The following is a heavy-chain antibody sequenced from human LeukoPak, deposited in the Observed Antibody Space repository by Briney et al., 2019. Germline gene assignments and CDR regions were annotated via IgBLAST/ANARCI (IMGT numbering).Heavy chain of an antibody. J-gene: IGHJ6*04. D-gene: IGHD2-8*02. Sequence: SVKVSCKASGYTFTMYDIHWVRQAPGQGLEWMGGIIPIFGTANYAQKFQGRVTITTDESTSTAYMELSSLRSEDTAVYYCARAVGVLNGMDVWGKGTTVTVSS. CDR3: ARAVGVLNGMDV. CDR1: GYTFTMYD. V-gene: IGHV1-69*05. CDR2: IIPIFGTA.